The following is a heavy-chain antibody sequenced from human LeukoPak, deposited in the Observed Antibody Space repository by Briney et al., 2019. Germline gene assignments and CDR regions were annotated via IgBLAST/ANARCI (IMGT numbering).Heavy chain of an antibody. CDR2: IKKDGSEQ. V-gene: IGHV3-7*03. CDR1: GFTFSSYW. J-gene: IGHJ4*02. Sequence: PGGSLRLSCAASGFTFSSYWMSWVRQAPGKGLEWVANIKKDGSEQYYVDSVKGRFTISRDNAKNSLYLQMNSLRAEDTAVYYCAKDDSGIVGATDYWGQGTLVTVSS. D-gene: IGHD1-26*01. CDR3: AKDDSGIVGATDY.